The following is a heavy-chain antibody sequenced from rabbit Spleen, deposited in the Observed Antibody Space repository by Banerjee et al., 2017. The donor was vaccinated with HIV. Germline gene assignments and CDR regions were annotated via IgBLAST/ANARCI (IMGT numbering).Heavy chain of an antibody. CDR1: GFSFSSDYY. V-gene: IGHV1S45*01. CDR2: IYPDSSGST. CDR3: ARGSATMTMVITGFYLSL. J-gene: IGHJ4*01. D-gene: IGHD2-1*01. Sequence: QQQLEESGGGLVKPGGTLTLTCKASGFSFSSDYYMCWVRQAPGKGLECGACIYPDSSGSTYYANWAKGRLTISKASSTTVTLQMTSLTVADTAIYFCARGSATMTMVITGFYLSLWGQGTLVTVS.